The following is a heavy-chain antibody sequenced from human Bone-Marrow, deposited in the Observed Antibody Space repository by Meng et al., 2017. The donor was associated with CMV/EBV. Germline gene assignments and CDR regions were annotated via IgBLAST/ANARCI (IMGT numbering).Heavy chain of an antibody. CDR3: AKDRGPGGIVVVPAAHGAFDI. CDR2: ISGSGGST. D-gene: IGHD2-2*01. Sequence: GESLKISCAASGFTFSSYAMSWVRQAPGKGLEWVSAISGSGGSTYYADSVKGRFTISRDNSKNTLYLQMNSLRAEDTAVYYCAKDRGPGGIVVVPAAHGAFDIWGQGTMVTVSS. V-gene: IGHV3-23*01. J-gene: IGHJ3*02. CDR1: GFTFSSYA.